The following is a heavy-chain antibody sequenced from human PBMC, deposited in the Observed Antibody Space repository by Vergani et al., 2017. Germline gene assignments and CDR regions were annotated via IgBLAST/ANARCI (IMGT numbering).Heavy chain of an antibody. J-gene: IGHJ5*02. CDR3: VRDLDCSPINCYNGFDP. D-gene: IGHD2-15*01. CDR1: GFTFGDYA. V-gene: IGHV3-9*01. Sequence: EVQLVESGGGMVQPGRSLRLSCGASGFTFGDYAMHWVRQAPGKGLEWVSGISWNSGRTDYADSVKGRFIISRDNAKKSLSLIMNSLRPEDTALYYCVRDLDCSPINCYNGFDPWGQGTLVTVSS. CDR2: ISWNSGRT.